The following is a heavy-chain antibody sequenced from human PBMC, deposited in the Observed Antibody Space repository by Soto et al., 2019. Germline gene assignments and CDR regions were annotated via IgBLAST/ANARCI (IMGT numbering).Heavy chain of an antibody. CDR2: IYPGDSDT. D-gene: IGHD2-15*01. CDR1: GYSFTSYW. Sequence: PGESLKISCKDSGYSFTSYWIGWVRQMPGKGLEWMGIIYPGDSDTRYSPSFQGQVTISADKSISTAYLQWSSLKASDTAMYYCARGRGIAATFYYFDYWGQGTLVTVSS. CDR3: ARGRGIAATFYYFDY. V-gene: IGHV5-51*01. J-gene: IGHJ4*02.